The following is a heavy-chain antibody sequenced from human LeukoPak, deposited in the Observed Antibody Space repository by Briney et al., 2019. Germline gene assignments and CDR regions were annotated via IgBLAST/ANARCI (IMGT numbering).Heavy chain of an antibody. CDR1: GGSISSYY. J-gene: IGHJ2*01. CDR3: ASHGAYWYFDL. D-gene: IGHD3-16*01. Sequence: PSETLSLTCTVSGGSISSYYWSWIRQPPGKGLEWIGYIYYSGSTNYSPSLKSRVTISVHTSKNQFSLKLSSVTADDTAVYYCASHGAYWYFDLWGRGTLVTVSS. CDR2: IYYSGST. V-gene: IGHV4-59*08.